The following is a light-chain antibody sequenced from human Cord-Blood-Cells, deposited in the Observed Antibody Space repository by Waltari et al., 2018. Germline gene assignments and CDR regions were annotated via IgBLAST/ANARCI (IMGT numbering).Light chain of an antibody. Sequence: DIVMTQSPLSLPVTPGEPASISCRSSQSLLHSNGYNYLDWYLQKPGQSPRLLIYLGSNRASGVPDRFSGSGSGTDFTLKISRVEAEDVGVYYCMQALQTPPGTFGPGTKVDIK. CDR1: QSLLHSNGYNY. CDR3: MQALQTPPGT. J-gene: IGKJ3*01. V-gene: IGKV2-28*01. CDR2: LGS.